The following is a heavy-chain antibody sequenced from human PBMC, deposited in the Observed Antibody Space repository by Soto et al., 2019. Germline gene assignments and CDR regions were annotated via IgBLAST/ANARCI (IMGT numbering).Heavy chain of an antibody. CDR3: ARLLRITMVRGVIPPPYYGMDV. V-gene: IGHV5-51*01. D-gene: IGHD3-10*01. CDR2: IYPGDSDT. J-gene: IGHJ6*02. CDR1: GYSFTSYW. Sequence: PGESLKISCKGSGYSFTSYWIGWVRQMPGKGLERMGIIYPGDSDTRYSPSFQGQVTISADKSISTAYLQWSSLKASDTAMYYCARLLRITMVRGVIPPPYYGMDVWGQGTTVTVSS.